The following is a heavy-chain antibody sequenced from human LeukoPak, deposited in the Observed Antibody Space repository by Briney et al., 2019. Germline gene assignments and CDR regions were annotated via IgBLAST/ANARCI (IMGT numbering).Heavy chain of an antibody. V-gene: IGHV1-69*13. CDR1: GGTFSSYA. D-gene: IGHD2-15*01. Sequence: SVKVSCKASGGTFSSYAISWVRQAPGQGLAWMGGIIPIFGTANYAQKFQGRVTITADESTSTAYMELSSLRSEDAAVYYCARDLPRYCSGGSCYSEPYYYYMDVWGKGTTVTVSS. CDR3: ARDLPRYCSGGSCYSEPYYYYMDV. J-gene: IGHJ6*03. CDR2: IIPIFGTA.